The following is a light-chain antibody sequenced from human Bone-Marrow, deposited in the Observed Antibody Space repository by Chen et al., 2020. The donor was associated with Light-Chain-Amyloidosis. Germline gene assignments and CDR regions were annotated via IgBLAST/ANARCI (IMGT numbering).Light chain of an antibody. CDR2: DDS. Sequence: SYVLTQPSSVSVAPGQTATIACGGNNIGSTSVHGYQQTPGQAPLLVFYDDSDRPSGIPERLSGSNSGNTATLTISRVEAGDEADYYCQVWDRSSDRPVFGGGTKLTVL. CDR1: NIGSTS. J-gene: IGLJ3*02. V-gene: IGLV3-21*02. CDR3: QVWDRSSDRPV.